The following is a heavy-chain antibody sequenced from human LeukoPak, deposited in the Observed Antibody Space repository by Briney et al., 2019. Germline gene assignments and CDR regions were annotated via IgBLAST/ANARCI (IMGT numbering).Heavy chain of an antibody. CDR3: ARASLCGGDCYSPYYFDY. Sequence: SETLSLTCAVYGGSFSGYYWSWIRQPPGKGLERIGEINHSGSTNYNPSLKSRVTISVDTSKNQFSLKLSSVTAADTAVYYCARASLCGGDCYSPYYFDYWGQGTLVTASS. J-gene: IGHJ4*02. V-gene: IGHV4-34*01. CDR1: GGSFSGYY. CDR2: INHSGST. D-gene: IGHD2-21*02.